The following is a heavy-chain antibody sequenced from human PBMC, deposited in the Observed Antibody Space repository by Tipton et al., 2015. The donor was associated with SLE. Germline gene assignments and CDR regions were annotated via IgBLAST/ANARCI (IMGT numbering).Heavy chain of an antibody. J-gene: IGHJ5*02. CDR1: DGSFSGHY. CDR3: ARGGLAALPWWFDP. V-gene: IGHV4-34*01. D-gene: IGHD6-13*01. Sequence: LRLSCAVYDGSFSGHYWTWIRQPPERGLEWIGEINESGSTNYNPSLKSRVSISVTTSKNQFSLRLSSVTAADTAVYYCARGGLAALPWWFDPWGQGTLVTVSS. CDR2: INESGST.